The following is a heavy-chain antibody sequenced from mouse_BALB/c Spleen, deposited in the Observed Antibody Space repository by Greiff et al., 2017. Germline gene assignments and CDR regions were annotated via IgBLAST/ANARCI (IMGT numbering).Heavy chain of an antibody. CDR1: GYTFTDYA. CDR2: ISTYYGDA. CDR3: AEGRYGFAY. V-gene: IGHV1S137*01. J-gene: IGHJ3*01. D-gene: IGHD2-14*01. Sequence: QVQLQPSGAELVRPGFSVKISCKGSGYTFTDYAMHWVKQSHAKSLEWIGVISTYYGDASYNQKFKGKATMTVDKSSSTAYMELARLTSEDSAIYYWAEGRYGFAYWGQGTLVTVSA.